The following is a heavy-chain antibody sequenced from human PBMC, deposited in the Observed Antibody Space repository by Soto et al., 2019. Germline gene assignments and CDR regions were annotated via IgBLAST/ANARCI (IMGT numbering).Heavy chain of an antibody. J-gene: IGHJ4*02. Sequence: ETLSLTCTVSGGSISSGDYYWSWVRQPPGKGLEWIGNIYYSGSTHYNPSLKSRVTISVDTSKNQLSLQLSSVTAADTAVYYCARDHEYCSSSSCWYYFDYSGQGTLVTVSS. CDR2: IYYSGST. V-gene: IGHV4-30-4*02. CDR1: GGSISSGDYY. D-gene: IGHD2-2*01. CDR3: ARDHEYCSSSSCWYYFDY.